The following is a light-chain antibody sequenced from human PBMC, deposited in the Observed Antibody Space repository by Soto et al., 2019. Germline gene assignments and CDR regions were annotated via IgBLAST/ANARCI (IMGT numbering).Light chain of an antibody. Sequence: EIVLTQSPVTLSLSPGERATLSCRASQSVSSYLAWYQQTPGQAPRLLIYDASNRATGIPARFSGGGSGTDFTLTIDNLEPEDFAIYYCQQRSNWPPITFGQGTRLEI. CDR2: DAS. V-gene: IGKV3-11*01. CDR1: QSVSSY. CDR3: QQRSNWPPIT. J-gene: IGKJ5*01.